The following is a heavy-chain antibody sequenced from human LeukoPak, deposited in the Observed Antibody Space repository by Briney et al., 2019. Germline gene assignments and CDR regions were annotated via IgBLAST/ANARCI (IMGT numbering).Heavy chain of an antibody. D-gene: IGHD4-23*01. J-gene: IGHJ4*02. CDR1: GGSISSYY. CDR2: IYYSGST. V-gene: IGHV4-59*01. CDR3: AREGYGGNPDY. Sequence: PSETLSLTCTVSGGSISSYYWSWIRQPPGKGLEWIGYIYYSGSTNYNPSPKSRVTISVDTSKNQFSLKLSSVTAADTAVYYCAREGYGGNPDYWGQGTLVTVSS.